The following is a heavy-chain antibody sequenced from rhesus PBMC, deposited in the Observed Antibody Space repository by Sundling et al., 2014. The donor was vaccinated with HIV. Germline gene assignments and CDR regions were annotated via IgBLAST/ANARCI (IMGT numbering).Heavy chain of an antibody. Sequence: QVQLQESGPGLVKPSETLSLTCAVSGNSITSGFGWSWIRQPPGKGLEWIGYIGGSSGNTNYNPSLKSRVTISKDTSKSQFYLKLSSVTAADTAVYYCASPLREIAPTDYWARGILVTVST. V-gene: IGHV4-127*01. D-gene: IGHD4-29*01. J-gene: IGHJ4*01. CDR2: IGGSSGNT. CDR3: ASPLREIAPTDY. CDR1: GNSITSGFG.